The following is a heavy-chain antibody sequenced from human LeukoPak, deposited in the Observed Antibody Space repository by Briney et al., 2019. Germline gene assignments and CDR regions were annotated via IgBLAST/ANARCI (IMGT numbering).Heavy chain of an antibody. V-gene: IGHV3-21*01. D-gene: IGHD6-19*01. Sequence: GGSLRLSCAASGFTFSSYSMNWVRQAPGKGLEWVSSISSSSSYIYYADSVKGRFTISRDNAKNSLYLQTNSLRAEDTAVYYCARKNGIAVAGGDAFDIWGQGTMVTVSS. CDR2: ISSSSSYI. CDR3: ARKNGIAVAGGDAFDI. J-gene: IGHJ3*02. CDR1: GFTFSSYS.